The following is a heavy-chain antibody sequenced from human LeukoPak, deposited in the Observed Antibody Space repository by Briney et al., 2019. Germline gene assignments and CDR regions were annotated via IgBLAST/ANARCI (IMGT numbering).Heavy chain of an antibody. CDR3: AKDVRYFDWLLPDY. V-gene: IGHV3-30*18. J-gene: IGHJ4*02. D-gene: IGHD3-9*01. CDR2: ISYDGSNK. CDR1: GFTFSSYG. Sequence: PGGSLRLSCAASGFTFSSYGMHWVRQAPGKGLEWVAVISYDGSNKYYADSVKGRFTISRDNSKNTLYLQMNSLRAEDTAVYYCAKDVRYFDWLLPDYWGQGTLVTVSS.